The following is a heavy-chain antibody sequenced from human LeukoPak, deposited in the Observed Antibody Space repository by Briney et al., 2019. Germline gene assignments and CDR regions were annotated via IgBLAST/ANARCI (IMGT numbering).Heavy chain of an antibody. CDR3: ARDIWGLPPDY. CDR1: GYTFSHYG. CDR2: ISPYNANT. Sequence: ASVKVSCKASGYTFSHYGISWVRQAPGQGLEWMGWISPYNANTNYGQKFQGRVTMTTDPFTSTAYMELRSLTSDDTAVYYCARDIWGLPPDYWGQGTLVTVSS. J-gene: IGHJ4*02. D-gene: IGHD7-27*01. V-gene: IGHV1-18*01.